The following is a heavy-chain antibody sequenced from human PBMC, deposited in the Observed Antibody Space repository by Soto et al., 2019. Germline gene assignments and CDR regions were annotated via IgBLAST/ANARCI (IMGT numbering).Heavy chain of an antibody. V-gene: IGHV4-30-4*01. Sequence: KSSETLSLTXTVSGGSISSGDYYWSWIRQPPGKGLEWIGYIYYSGSTYYNPSLKSRVTISVDTSKNQFSLKLSSVTAADTAVYYCARRPLYYYYGMDVWGQGTTVTVSS. J-gene: IGHJ6*02. CDR1: GGSISSGDYY. CDR2: IYYSGST. CDR3: ARRPLYYYYGMDV.